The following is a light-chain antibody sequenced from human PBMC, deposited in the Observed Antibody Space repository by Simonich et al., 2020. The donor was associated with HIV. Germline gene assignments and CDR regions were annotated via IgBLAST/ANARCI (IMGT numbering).Light chain of an antibody. Sequence: AIQMTQSPSSLSASVGDSVTITCRASQDIRYELGWYQQKPGKTPKLLVYAASSLQTGVPSRFSGSGSCTDFTLTISSLQPEDFATYYCLQDYTYPLTFGGGTKVEI. V-gene: IGKV1-6*01. J-gene: IGKJ4*01. CDR2: AAS. CDR1: QDIRYE. CDR3: LQDYTYPLT.